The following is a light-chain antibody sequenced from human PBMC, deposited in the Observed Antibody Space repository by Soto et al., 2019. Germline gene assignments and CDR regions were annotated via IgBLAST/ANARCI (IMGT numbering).Light chain of an antibody. V-gene: IGKV3-20*01. J-gene: IGKJ2*01. Sequence: EIVLTQSPGTLSLSLGQRATLSCRASQSVSNIYLAWYHQKPGQAPRLLIHGGSNRATGTSDRFTGGGSGTDFTLTISRLEPEDYGVYYCQQFGGSPSYTFGQGTKVEIK. CDR3: QQFGGSPSYT. CDR1: QSVSNIY. CDR2: GGS.